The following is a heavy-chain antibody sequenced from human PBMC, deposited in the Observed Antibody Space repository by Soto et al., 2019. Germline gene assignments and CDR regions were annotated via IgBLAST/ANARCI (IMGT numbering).Heavy chain of an antibody. CDR2: ISGNNGKP. CDR3: ARDWGWADTVRQQLVRADY. J-gene: IGHJ4*02. D-gene: IGHD6-13*01. V-gene: IGHV1-18*01. Sequence: QAQLVQSGAKVMQPGASVQVSCKTSGYTFTRYGISWVRQAPGQGLEWMGWISGNNGKPKYAQKFQGRVTMTTHTSTSTAYMELRSRRFDDTAVYYCARDWGWADTVRQQLVRADYWGQGTLVTVSS. CDR1: GYTFTRYG.